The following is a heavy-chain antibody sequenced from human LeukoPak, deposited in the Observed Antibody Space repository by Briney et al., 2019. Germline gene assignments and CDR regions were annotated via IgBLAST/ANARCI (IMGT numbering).Heavy chain of an antibody. CDR1: GFTVSSNY. V-gene: IGHV3-23*01. CDR3: AKTLGRTIFGEYYYGMDV. CDR2: ISGSGGST. D-gene: IGHD3-3*01. Sequence: PGGSLRLSCAASGFTVSSNYMSWVRQAPGKGLEWVSAISGSGGSTYYADSVKGRFTISRDNSKNTLYLQMNSLRAEDTAVYYCAKTLGRTIFGEYYYGMDVWGQGTTVTVSS. J-gene: IGHJ6*02.